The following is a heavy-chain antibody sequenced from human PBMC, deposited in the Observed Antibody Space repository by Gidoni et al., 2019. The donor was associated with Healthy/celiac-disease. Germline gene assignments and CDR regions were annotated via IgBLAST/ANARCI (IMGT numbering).Heavy chain of an antibody. J-gene: IGHJ1*01. CDR1: GFPFSSYS. V-gene: IGHV3-48*04. CDR2: ISSSSSTI. D-gene: IGHD2-2*01. CDR3: ARGDIVVVPAAKDRDIREYFQH. Sequence: EVQLVESGGGLVQPGGSLRLPCAASGFPFSSYSMNGVRQAPGKGLGWVSYISSSSSTIYYADSVKGRFTISRDNAKNSLYLQMNSLRAEDTAVYYCARGDIVVVPAAKDRDIREYFQHWGQGTLVTVSS.